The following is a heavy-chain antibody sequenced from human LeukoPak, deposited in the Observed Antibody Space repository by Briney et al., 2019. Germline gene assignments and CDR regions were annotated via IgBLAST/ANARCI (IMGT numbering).Heavy chain of an antibody. CDR1: GGSISSYY. J-gene: IGHJ3*02. CDR2: IYYSGST. CDR3: ASEYSYATAAFDI. Sequence: SETLSLTCTVSGGSISSYYWSWLRQPPGKGLAWSGYIYYSGSTNYNHSLKSRVTISVDTSNNQYSLQLSSVTAAATAVYYAASEYSYATAAFDIWGQGTMVTVSS. D-gene: IGHD5-18*01. V-gene: IGHV4-59*01.